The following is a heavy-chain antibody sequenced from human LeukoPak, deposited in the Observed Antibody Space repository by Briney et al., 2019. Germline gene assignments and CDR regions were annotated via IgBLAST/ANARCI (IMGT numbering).Heavy chain of an antibody. D-gene: IGHD3-9*01. Sequence: ASVKVSCKASGYTFTSYYMHWVRQAPGQGLEWMGIINPSGGSTSYAQKFQGRVTMTRDTSTSTVYMELSSLRSEDTAVYYWARAQGEVYDILTDYYKRDYYYYHGMDVWGKGTTVTVSS. CDR1: GYTFTSYY. J-gene: IGHJ6*04. V-gene: IGHV1-46*01. CDR3: ARAQGEVYDILTDYYKRDYYYYHGMDV. CDR2: INPSGGST.